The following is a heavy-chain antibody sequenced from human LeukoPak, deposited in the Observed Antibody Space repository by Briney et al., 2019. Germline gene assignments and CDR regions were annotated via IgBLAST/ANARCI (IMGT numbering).Heavy chain of an antibody. CDR1: GGSFSGYY. D-gene: IGHD6-6*01. CDR2: INHSGST. Sequence: SETLSLTCAVYGGSFSGYYWSWIRQPPGKGLEWIGEINHSGSTNYNPSLKSRVTISVDTSKNQFSLKLSSVTAADTAVYYCARFSRRIAARPNWFDPWGRGTLVTVSS. J-gene: IGHJ5*02. CDR3: ARFSRRIAARPNWFDP. V-gene: IGHV4-34*01.